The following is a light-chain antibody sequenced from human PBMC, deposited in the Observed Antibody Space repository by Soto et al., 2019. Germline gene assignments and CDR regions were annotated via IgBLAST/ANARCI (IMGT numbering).Light chain of an antibody. CDR1: QSISSY. CDR3: QQFYTWPQT. CDR2: AAS. J-gene: IGKJ1*01. Sequence: DIQMTQSPSSLSASVGDRVTITCRASQSISSYLNWYQQKPGKAPKLLIYAASSLQSGVPSRFSGSGSGTDFTLTISSLQSEDFAVYFCQQFYTWPQTFGHGTRVEI. V-gene: IGKV1-39*01.